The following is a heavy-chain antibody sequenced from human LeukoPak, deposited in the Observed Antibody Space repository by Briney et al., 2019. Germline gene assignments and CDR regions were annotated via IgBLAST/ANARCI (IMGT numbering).Heavy chain of an antibody. CDR1: GFTFSSYG. CDR3: ASGLFRFDY. CDR2: IKQDGSEK. D-gene: IGHD3-10*02. V-gene: IGHV3-7*01. Sequence: GGSLRLSCAASGFTFSSYGMHWVRQAPGKGLEWVANIKQDGSEKYYVDSVKGRFTISRDNAKNSLYLQMNSLRAEDTAVYYCASGLFRFDYWGQGTLVTVSS. J-gene: IGHJ4*02.